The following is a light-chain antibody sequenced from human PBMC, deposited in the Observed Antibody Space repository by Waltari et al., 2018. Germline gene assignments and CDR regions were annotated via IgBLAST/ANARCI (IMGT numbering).Light chain of an antibody. CDR1: LGVSTW. CDR3: QQYNTYSRT. Sequence: DIQMTQSPSTLPASVGDRATITCRASLGVSTWLAWYQQKPGKAPKLLIYDASSLESGVPLRFSGSGSGTEFTLTISSLQPDDFATYYCQQYNTYSRTFGGGTKVEIK. CDR2: DAS. J-gene: IGKJ4*01. V-gene: IGKV1-5*01.